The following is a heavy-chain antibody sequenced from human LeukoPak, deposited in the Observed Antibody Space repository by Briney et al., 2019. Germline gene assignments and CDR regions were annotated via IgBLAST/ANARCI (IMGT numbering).Heavy chain of an antibody. D-gene: IGHD6-13*01. J-gene: IGHJ4*02. V-gene: IGHV3-13*01. CDR2: IGTPGDT. Sequence: GGSLRLSCAASGFTFSSYDMHGVREATGKGLEWVLAIGTPGDTYYPGSVKGRFTISRENAKNSLYLQMNSLRAGDTAVYYCARGCSAAGCIDYWGQGTLVTVSS. CDR1: GFTFSSYD. CDR3: ARGCSAAGCIDY.